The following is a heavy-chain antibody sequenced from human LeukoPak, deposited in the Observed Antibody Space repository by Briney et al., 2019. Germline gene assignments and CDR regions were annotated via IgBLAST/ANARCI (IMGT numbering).Heavy chain of an antibody. CDR2: ITSGTTYI. V-gene: IGHV3-21*01. J-gene: IGHJ4*02. CDR1: GFTFSDYN. Sequence: PGGSLRLSCAASGFTFSDYNTNWVRQSPEKGLEWVSSITSGTTYIYYADSVRGRFTLSRDNAKNSLYLQMNSLRAEDTAVYYCAREGATNPFDYWGQGTLVTVSS. D-gene: IGHD1-26*01. CDR3: AREGATNPFDY.